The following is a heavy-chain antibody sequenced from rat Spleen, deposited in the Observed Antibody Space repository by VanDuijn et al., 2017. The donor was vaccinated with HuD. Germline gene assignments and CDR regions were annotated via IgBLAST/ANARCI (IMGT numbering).Heavy chain of an antibody. CDR1: GFTFNNSW. V-gene: IGHV5-31*01. D-gene: IGHD4-2*01. Sequence: EVQLVESGGGLVQPGRSLKLSCVASGFTFNNSWMTWIRQVPGKGLEWVASFTTTGGSGYYPDSVKGRFTISRDNARNTLYLQVDSLRSEDTATYYCARHGIPFAYWGQGTLVTVSS. J-gene: IGHJ3*01. CDR2: FTTTGGSG. CDR3: ARHGIPFAY.